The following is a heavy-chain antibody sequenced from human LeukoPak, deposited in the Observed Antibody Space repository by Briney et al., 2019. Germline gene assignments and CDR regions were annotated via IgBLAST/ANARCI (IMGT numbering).Heavy chain of an antibody. Sequence: PSETLSLTCTVSGGSISSSTYYWGWVRPPPGKGLEWRGSIYFSASTYSNPSLNSPATISADTSTSQFSMKLSSVPAAHTAVYFCSRLAVARTVVDYWGQGTLVTVSS. CDR3: SRLAVARTVVDY. J-gene: IGHJ4*02. D-gene: IGHD6-19*01. V-gene: IGHV4-39*01. CDR1: GGSISSSTYY. CDR2: IYFSAST.